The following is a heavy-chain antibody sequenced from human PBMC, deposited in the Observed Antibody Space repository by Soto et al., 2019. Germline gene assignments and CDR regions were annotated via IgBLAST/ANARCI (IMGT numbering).Heavy chain of an antibody. V-gene: IGHV4-30-4*01. CDR3: ARDRYCSGGSCKYYYYGMDV. CDR1: GGSISSGDYY. J-gene: IGHJ6*02. D-gene: IGHD2-15*01. Sequence: SETLSLTCTVSGGSISSGDYYWSWIRQPPXKGLEWIGYIYYSGSTYYNPSLKSRVTISVDTSKNQFSLKLSSVTAADTAVYYCARDRYCSGGSCKYYYYGMDVWGQGTTVTVSS. CDR2: IYYSGST.